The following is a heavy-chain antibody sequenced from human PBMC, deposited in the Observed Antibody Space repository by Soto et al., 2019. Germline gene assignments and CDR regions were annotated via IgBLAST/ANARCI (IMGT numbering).Heavy chain of an antibody. CDR2: INWNGGST. CDR1: GFTFDDYG. Sequence: GGSLRLSCAASGFTFDDYGMSWVRQAPGKGLEWVSGINWNGGSTGYADSVKGRFTISRDNAKNSLYLQMNSLRAEDTALYHCARDLPPLGELSFFPEFPEVYNWFDPWGQGTLVTVSS. CDR3: ARDLPPLGELSFFPEFPEVYNWFDP. J-gene: IGHJ5*02. V-gene: IGHV3-20*01. D-gene: IGHD3-16*02.